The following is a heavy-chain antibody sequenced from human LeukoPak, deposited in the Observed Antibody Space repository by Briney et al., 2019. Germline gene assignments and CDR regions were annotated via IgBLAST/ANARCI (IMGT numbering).Heavy chain of an antibody. J-gene: IGHJ4*02. V-gene: IGHV4-38-2*02. Sequence: SETLSLTCTVSGYSISSGYYWGWIRQPPGKGLEWIGSIYHSGSTYYNPSLNSRVTISVDTSKNQFSLKLSSVTAADTAAYFCARCPNYYDSSGWHYSGSDYWGQGTLVTVSS. CDR2: IYHSGST. CDR3: ARCPNYYDSSGWHYSGSDY. CDR1: GYSISSGYY. D-gene: IGHD3-22*01.